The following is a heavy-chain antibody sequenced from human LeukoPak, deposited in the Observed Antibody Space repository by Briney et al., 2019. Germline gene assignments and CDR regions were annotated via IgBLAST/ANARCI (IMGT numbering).Heavy chain of an antibody. D-gene: IGHD1-26*01. CDR2: IYHSGST. J-gene: IGHJ4*02. CDR1: GGSFSGYY. V-gene: IGHV4-34*01. CDR3: ASAPGSYYV. Sequence: PSETLSLTCAVYGGSFSGYYWSWIRQPPGKGLEWIGEIYHSGSTNYNPSLKSRVTISVDKSKNQFSLKLSSVTAADTAVYYCASAPGSYYVRGQGTLVTVSS.